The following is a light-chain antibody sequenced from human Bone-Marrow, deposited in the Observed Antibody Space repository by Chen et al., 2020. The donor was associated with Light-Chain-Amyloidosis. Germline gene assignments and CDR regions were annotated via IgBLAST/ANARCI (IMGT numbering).Light chain of an antibody. CDR3: APWDDSLNGYV. CDR2: DNN. V-gene: IGLV1-44*01. CDR1: SSNIGSTT. J-gene: IGLJ1*01. Sequence: QSVLTQPPSPSGTPGPSVTISCSGGSSNIGSTTVNWYQQLPGTAPKLLIYDNNQRPSGVPDRVSGSKSGTSASLAISGLQSEDEADYYCAPWDDSLNGYVFGSGTKVTVL.